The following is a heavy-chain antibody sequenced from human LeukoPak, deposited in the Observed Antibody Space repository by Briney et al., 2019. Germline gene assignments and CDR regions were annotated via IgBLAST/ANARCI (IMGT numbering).Heavy chain of an antibody. Sequence: SETLSLTRAVSGYSISSGYYWGWIRQPPGKGLEWIGSIYHSGSTYYNPSLKSRVTISVDTSKNQFSLKLSSVTAADTAVYYCARDYYDSSEGYWGQGTLVTVSS. CDR3: ARDYYDSSEGY. CDR1: GYSISSGYY. V-gene: IGHV4-38-2*02. CDR2: IYHSGST. J-gene: IGHJ4*02. D-gene: IGHD3-22*01.